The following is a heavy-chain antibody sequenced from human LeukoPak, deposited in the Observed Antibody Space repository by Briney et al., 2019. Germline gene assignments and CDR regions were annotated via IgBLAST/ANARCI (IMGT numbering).Heavy chain of an antibody. Sequence: ASVKVSCKASGYTFTSYAMHWVRQAPGQRLEWMGWINAGNGNTKYSQEFQGRVTITRDTSASTAYMELSSLRSEDMAVYYCARDLGGGIAAAGTNWFDPRGQGTLVTVSS. J-gene: IGHJ5*02. D-gene: IGHD6-13*01. CDR2: INAGNGNT. CDR3: ARDLGGGIAAAGTNWFDP. CDR1: GYTFTSYA. V-gene: IGHV1-3*03.